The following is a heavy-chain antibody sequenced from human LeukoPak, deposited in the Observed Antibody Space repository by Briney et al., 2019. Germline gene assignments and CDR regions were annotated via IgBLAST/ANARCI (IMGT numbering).Heavy chain of an antibody. V-gene: IGHV4-61*02. J-gene: IGHJ4*02. CDR1: GGSISSGSYY. CDR3: ARVGSGWYRDY. D-gene: IGHD6-19*01. CDR2: IYTSGST. Sequence: SQTLSLTCTVSGGSISSGSYYWSWIRQPAGKGLEWIGRIYTSGSTNYNPSLKSRVTISVDTSKNQFSLKLSSVTAADTAVYYCARVGSGWYRDYWGQGTLVTVSS.